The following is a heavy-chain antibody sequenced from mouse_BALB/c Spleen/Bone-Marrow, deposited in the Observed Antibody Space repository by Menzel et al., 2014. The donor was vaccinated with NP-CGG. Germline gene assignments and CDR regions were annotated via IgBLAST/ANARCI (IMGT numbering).Heavy chain of an antibody. D-gene: IGHD1-1*01. V-gene: IGHV14-3*02. CDR2: IDPANGNT. J-gene: IGHJ3*01. CDR3: AAYYYGSSDGFAY. Sequence: EVQLQQSGAELVKPGASVKLSCTASGFNIQDTYMHWVKQRPEQGLEWIGRIDPANGNTKYDPKFQGKATITADTSSNTAYRQRSSLTAEDTAVYYCAAYYYGSSDGFAYWGQGTLGTVSA. CDR1: GFNIQDTY.